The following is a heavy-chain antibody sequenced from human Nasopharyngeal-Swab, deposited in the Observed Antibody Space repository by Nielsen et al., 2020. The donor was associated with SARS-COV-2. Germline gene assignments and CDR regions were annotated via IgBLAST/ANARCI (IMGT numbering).Heavy chain of an antibody. D-gene: IGHD5-12*01. V-gene: IGHV3-21*04. J-gene: IGHJ4*02. CDR3: ANLPIVATSLDY. CDR2: ISSSSYI. Sequence: WIRQPPGKGLEWVSSISSSSYIYYADSVKGRFTISRDNAKNSLYLQMNSLRAEDTAVYYCANLPIVATSLDYWGQGTLVTVSS.